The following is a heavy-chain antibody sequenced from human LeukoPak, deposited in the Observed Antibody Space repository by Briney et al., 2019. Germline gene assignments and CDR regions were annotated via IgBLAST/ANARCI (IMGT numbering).Heavy chain of an antibody. Sequence: GASVKVSCKASGYTFTSYDINWVRQATGQGLEWMGWISGYKGNTNYAQKFRGRVTMTTDTSTSTAHMELRSLSSDDTAVYYCARDADNWNGGAFDIWGQGTMVTVSS. CDR3: ARDADNWNGGAFDI. J-gene: IGHJ3*02. CDR2: ISGYKGNT. D-gene: IGHD1-20*01. CDR1: GYTFTSYD. V-gene: IGHV1-18*01.